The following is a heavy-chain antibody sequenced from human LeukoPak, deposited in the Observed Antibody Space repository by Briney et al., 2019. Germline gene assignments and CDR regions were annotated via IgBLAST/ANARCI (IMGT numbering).Heavy chain of an antibody. CDR1: GYSFTSYW. CDR2: IYPGDSDT. CDR3: ARINYYDSSGYSYYFDY. V-gene: IGHV5-51*01. J-gene: IGHJ4*02. D-gene: IGHD3-22*01. Sequence: GESLKISCKGSGYSFTSYWIGWVRQMPGKGLEWMGIIYPGDSDTRYSPSFQGQVTISADKSISTAYLQWSSLKASDTAMYYCARINYYDSSGYSYYFDYWGRGTLVTVSS.